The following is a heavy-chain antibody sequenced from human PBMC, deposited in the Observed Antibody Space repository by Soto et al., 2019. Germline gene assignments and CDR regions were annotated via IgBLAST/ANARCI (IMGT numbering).Heavy chain of an antibody. CDR1: GYTFTSYA. Sequence: GASVKVSCKASGYTFTSYAMHWVRQAPGQRLEWMGWINAGNGNTKYSQKFQGRVTITRDTSASTAYMELSSLRSEDTAVYYCARGGTYYDFWSGYLTVDRPAQYFPDYWGQGTLVTVSS. D-gene: IGHD3-3*01. CDR3: ARGGTYYDFWSGYLTVDRPAQYFPDY. CDR2: INAGNGNT. J-gene: IGHJ4*02. V-gene: IGHV1-3*01.